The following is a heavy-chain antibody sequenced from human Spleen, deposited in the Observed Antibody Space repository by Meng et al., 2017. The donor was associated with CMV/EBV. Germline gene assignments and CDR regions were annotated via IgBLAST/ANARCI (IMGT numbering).Heavy chain of an antibody. CDR1: GFTFSSYA. Sequence: GGSLRLSCAASGFTFSSYAMTWVRQAPGKGLEWVSLIYSGGSRTYYADSVKGRFTISRDNSKNTLYLQMNSLRAEDTAVYYCAKPMVRGVSTNYYGMDVWGQGTTVTVSS. J-gene: IGHJ6*02. CDR3: AKPMVRGVSTNYYGMDV. D-gene: IGHD3-10*01. V-gene: IGHV3-23*03. CDR2: IYSGGSRT.